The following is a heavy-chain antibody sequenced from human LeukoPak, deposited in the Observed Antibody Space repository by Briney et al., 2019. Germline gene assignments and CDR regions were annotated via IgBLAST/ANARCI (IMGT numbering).Heavy chain of an antibody. CDR3: ARSSGTGTFSY. D-gene: IGHD6-25*01. J-gene: IGHJ4*02. Sequence: PSETLSLTCTVSGDSISRSTYYWAWIRQPPGKGLEWIGSVYYGRSPYFNPSLESRATISVDTSKSHFSLKMSSVTAADTAVYYCARSSGTGTFSYWGQGTLVTVSS. CDR1: GDSISRSTYY. CDR2: VYYGRSP. V-gene: IGHV4-39*02.